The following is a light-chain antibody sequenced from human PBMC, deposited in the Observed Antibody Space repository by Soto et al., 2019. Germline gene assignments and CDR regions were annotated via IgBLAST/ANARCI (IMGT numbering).Light chain of an antibody. V-gene: IGLV1-40*01. CDR2: DYG. J-gene: IGLJ2*01. CDR3: QSYDSSLTAVV. CDR1: SSNIGAGYH. Sequence: QSVLTQPPSVSGAPGQRVTISCTGSSSNIGAGYHVHWYQQVPGTAPKLLMYDYGNRPSGVPDRFAASESDTSASLAITRLQADDYADYDCQSYDSSLTAVVFGGGTQLTVL.